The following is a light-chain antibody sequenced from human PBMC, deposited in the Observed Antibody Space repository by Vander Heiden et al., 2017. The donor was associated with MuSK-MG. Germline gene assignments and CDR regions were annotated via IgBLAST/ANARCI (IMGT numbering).Light chain of an antibody. V-gene: IGKV1-5*03. CDR3: QQYDSYSRT. CDR1: QSIGNW. Sequence: DIQMTQSPSTLSASVGDRVTITCRASQSIGNWLAWYQQKPGKAPKVLMYKASNLENGVPSRFSGSGSGTEFTLTISSLQPDDFATYYCQQYDSYSRTFGPGTKVEIK. CDR2: KAS. J-gene: IGKJ1*01.